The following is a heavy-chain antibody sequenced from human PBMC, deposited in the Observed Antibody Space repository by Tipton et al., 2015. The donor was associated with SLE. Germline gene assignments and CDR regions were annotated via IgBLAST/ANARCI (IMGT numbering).Heavy chain of an antibody. CDR1: GGSISGYY. V-gene: IGHV4-59*12. CDR2: IYYTGST. J-gene: IGHJ4*02. D-gene: IGHD6-19*01. Sequence: TLSLTCTVSGGSISGYYWSWIRQPPGKGLEWIGYIYYTGSTNYNPSLKSRVTISVDTAKNQFSLKLSSVTAADTAVYFCARGISSGWWNYWGQGNLVTVSS. CDR3: ARGISSGWWNY.